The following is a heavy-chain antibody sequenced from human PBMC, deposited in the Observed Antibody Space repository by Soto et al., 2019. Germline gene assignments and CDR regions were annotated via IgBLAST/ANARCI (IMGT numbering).Heavy chain of an antibody. D-gene: IGHD5-12*01. CDR2: ISTYNDNT. CDR3: ARLPSSGYPTHCYSGMDF. Sequence: QVHLEQSGVEVKKPGASVKVACKASGYTFHTFGISWVRQAPGQGLEWMGWISTYNDNTNYAQKFQGRVTMATDTPTSTASMELRSLRPDATAVYYCARLPSSGYPTHCYSGMDFWGQGTTVTVSS. V-gene: IGHV1-18*01. J-gene: IGHJ6*02. CDR1: GYTFHTFG.